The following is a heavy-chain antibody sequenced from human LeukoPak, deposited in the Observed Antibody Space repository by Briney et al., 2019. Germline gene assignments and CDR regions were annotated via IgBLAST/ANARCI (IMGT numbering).Heavy chain of an antibody. Sequence: GGSLRLSCAASGFTFSSYAMTWVRQAPGKGLEWVSSISDSGGRTYYADSVKGRCTISRDNVKNLLYLQMNSLRAEDTAVYYCARVQRGIAVALDYWGQGTLATVSS. CDR1: GFTFSSYA. CDR2: ISDSGGRT. CDR3: ARVQRGIAVALDY. V-gene: IGHV3-23*01. D-gene: IGHD6-19*01. J-gene: IGHJ4*02.